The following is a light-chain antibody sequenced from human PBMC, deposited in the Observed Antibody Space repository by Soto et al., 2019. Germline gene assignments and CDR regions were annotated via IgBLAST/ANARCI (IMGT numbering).Light chain of an antibody. CDR1: SSDVGAYDY. Sequence: QSALTQPRSVSESPGQSVTISCTGTSSDVGAYDYVSWYQQHPGKVPKLMIYDVNKRPSGVPHRFSGSKSGKTAFLTISGIKAEDEADYYGLSCAGSSEVFGGGTMLTVL. J-gene: IGLJ2*01. CDR3: LSCAGSSEV. V-gene: IGLV2-11*01. CDR2: DVN.